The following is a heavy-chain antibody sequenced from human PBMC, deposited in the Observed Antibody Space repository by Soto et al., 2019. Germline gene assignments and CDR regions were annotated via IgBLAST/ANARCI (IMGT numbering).Heavy chain of an antibody. CDR2: INPSDGST. Sequence: ASVKVSCRASGYTFNSYQMHWVRQAPGEGLEWMGIINPSDGSTSYAQKLQGRVTMTRDTSTSTVYMELNSLRSEDTAVYYCARHLGMDVWGQGTTVTVSS. J-gene: IGHJ6*02. CDR1: GYTFNSYQ. V-gene: IGHV1-46*02. CDR3: ARHLGMDV.